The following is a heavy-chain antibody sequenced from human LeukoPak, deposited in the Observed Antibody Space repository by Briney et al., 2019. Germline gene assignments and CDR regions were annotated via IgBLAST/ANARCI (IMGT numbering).Heavy chain of an antibody. D-gene: IGHD3-22*01. Sequence: GGSLRLSCTVSGFTVSSNSMSWVRQAPGKGLEWVSFIYSDNTHYSDSVKGRFTISRDNSKNTLYLQMNSLRAEDTAVYYCAKARYYYDSSGLWGQGTLVTVSS. V-gene: IGHV3-53*01. J-gene: IGHJ4*02. CDR2: IYSDNT. CDR3: AKARYYYDSSGL. CDR1: GFTVSSNS.